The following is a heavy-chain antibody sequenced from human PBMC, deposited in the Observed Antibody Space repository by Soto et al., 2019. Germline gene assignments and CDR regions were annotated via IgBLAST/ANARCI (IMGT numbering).Heavy chain of an antibody. D-gene: IGHD2-2*01. J-gene: IGHJ6*03. CDR2: INHSGST. CDR1: GGSFSCYY. V-gene: IGHV4-34*01. CDR3: ARGSFLVPAASYYYYMDV. Sequence: SETLSLTCAVYGGSFSCYYWSWIRQPPGKGLEWIGEINHSGSTNYNPSLKSRVTISVDTSKNQFSLKLSSVTAADTAVYYCARGSFLVPAASYYYYMDVWGKGTTVTVSS.